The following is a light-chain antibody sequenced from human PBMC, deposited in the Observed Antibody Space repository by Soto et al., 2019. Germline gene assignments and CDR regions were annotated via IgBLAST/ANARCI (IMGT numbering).Light chain of an antibody. V-gene: IGKV3-20*01. CDR3: QKYGSSVT. CDR1: QSVRSRY. CDR2: DAS. J-gene: IGKJ4*01. Sequence: DIVLTQSPGTLSLSPGERATLSCRASQSVRSRYLSWYQQNAGPARRLLFYDASRSATGIPDRFSGSGSGTDFTLTIRRLEHEAVAVYYCQKYGSSVTFGGGTKVEIK.